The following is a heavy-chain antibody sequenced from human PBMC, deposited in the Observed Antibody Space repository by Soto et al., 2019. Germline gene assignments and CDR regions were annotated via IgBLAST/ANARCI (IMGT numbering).Heavy chain of an antibody. CDR2: IYYSGST. V-gene: IGHV4-31*03. CDR1: GGSISSGGYY. Sequence: PSETLSLTCTVSGGSISSGGYYWSWIRQHPGKGLEWIGYIYYSGSTYYNPSLKSRVTISVYTSKNQFSLKLSSVTAADTAVYYCANLYSSGWYIGYWGQGTLVTVSS. J-gene: IGHJ4*02. CDR3: ANLYSSGWYIGY. D-gene: IGHD6-19*01.